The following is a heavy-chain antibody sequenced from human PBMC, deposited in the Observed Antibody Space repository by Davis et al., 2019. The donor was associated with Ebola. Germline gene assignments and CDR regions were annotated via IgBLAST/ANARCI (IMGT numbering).Heavy chain of an antibody. J-gene: IGHJ6*02. V-gene: IGHV5-51*01. CDR2: IYPGDSDT. CDR1: GYSFTSYW. D-gene: IGHD3-10*01. CDR3: ARRSGSGDYYYYYGMDV. Sequence: GGSLRLSCKGSGYSFTSYWLGWVRQMPGKGLEWMGIIYPGDSDTRYRSSFQGQVTISADKSISTAYLQWSSLKASDTAMYYCARRSGSGDYYYYYGMDVWGQGTTVTVSS.